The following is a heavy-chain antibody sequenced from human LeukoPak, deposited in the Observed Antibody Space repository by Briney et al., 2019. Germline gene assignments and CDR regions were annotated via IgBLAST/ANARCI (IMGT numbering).Heavy chain of an antibody. CDR3: AGTSLGYCSGGSCQGWFDP. D-gene: IGHD2-15*01. Sequence: PSETLSLTCTVSGGSISSSSYYWGWIRQPPGKGLEWIGSIYYSGSTYYNPSLKSRVTISVDTSKNQFSLKLSSVTAADTAVYYCAGTSLGYCSGGSCQGWFDPWGQGTLVTVSS. CDR1: GGSISSSSYY. V-gene: IGHV4-39*01. CDR2: IYYSGST. J-gene: IGHJ5*02.